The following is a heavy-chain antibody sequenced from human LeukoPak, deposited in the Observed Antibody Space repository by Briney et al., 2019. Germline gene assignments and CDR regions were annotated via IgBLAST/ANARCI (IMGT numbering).Heavy chain of an antibody. J-gene: IGHJ4*02. Sequence: GGSLRLSCAASGFTFSNAWMSWVRQAPGKGLEWVGRIKSKTDGGTTDYAAPVKGRFTISRDDSKNTLYLQMNSLKTEDTAVYYCTTRYSGGYYLVYWGQGTLVTVSS. D-gene: IGHD1-26*01. CDR1: GFTFSNAW. CDR2: IKSKTDGGTT. V-gene: IGHV3-15*01. CDR3: TTRYSGGYYLVY.